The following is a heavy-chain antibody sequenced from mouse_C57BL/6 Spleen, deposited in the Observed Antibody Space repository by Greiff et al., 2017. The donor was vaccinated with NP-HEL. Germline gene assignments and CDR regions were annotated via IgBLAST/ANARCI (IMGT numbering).Heavy chain of an antibody. CDR3: AREGGYDGYFDY. CDR2: INPSNGGT. D-gene: IGHD2-3*01. Sequence: QVQLQQPGTELVKPGASVKLSCKASGYTFTSYWMHWVKQRPGQGLEWIGNINPSNGGTNYNEKFKSKATLTVDKASSTAYMQLSSLTSEDSAVYYCAREGGYDGYFDYGGQGTTLTVSS. J-gene: IGHJ2*01. CDR1: GYTFTSYW. V-gene: IGHV1-53*01.